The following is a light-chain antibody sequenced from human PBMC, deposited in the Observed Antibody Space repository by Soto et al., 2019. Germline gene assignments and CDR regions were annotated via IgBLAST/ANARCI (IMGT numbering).Light chain of an antibody. CDR3: LQDHDYPHT. CDR2: AAS. Sequence: AIQMTQSPSSLSASVGDRVTITCRGSQGVGDDLAWYQQRPGTAPKVLIYAASTLQFGVPQRFSGSGSGTFFTLTITSLQPDDSATYYCLQDHDYPHTFGQGTKVEIK. V-gene: IGKV1-6*02. CDR1: QGVGDD. J-gene: IGKJ1*01.